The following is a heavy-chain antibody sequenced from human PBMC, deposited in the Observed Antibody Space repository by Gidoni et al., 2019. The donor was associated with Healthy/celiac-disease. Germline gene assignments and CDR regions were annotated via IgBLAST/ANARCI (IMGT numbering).Heavy chain of an antibody. V-gene: IGHV1-24*01. CDR3: ATWYFGTMVRGPQWGWFDP. Sequence: QVQLVQSVAEVKKPGASVKVSCKVSGYTLTELYMHWVGQPPGQGREWMGGFDPEDGETIYEQKFQGRVTMTEDTSTDTAYMELSSLRSEDTAVYYCATWYFGTMVRGPQWGWFDPWGQGTLVTVSS. D-gene: IGHD3-10*01. CDR2: FDPEDGET. CDR1: GYTLTELY. J-gene: IGHJ5*02.